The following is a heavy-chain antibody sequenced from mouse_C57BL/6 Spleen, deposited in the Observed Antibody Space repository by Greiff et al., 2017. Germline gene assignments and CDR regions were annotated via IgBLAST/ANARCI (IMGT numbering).Heavy chain of an antibody. CDR2: ISDGGSYT. J-gene: IGHJ2*01. CDR1: GFTFSSYA. V-gene: IGHV5-4*01. Sequence: EVQLVESGGGLVKPGGSLKLSCAASGFTFSSYAMSWVRQTPEKRLEWVATISDGGSYTYYPDNVKGRFTISRDHAKNNLYLQMSHLTYEDTAKYYCGRVRERFDYWGQGTTLTVSS. CDR3: GRVRERFDY.